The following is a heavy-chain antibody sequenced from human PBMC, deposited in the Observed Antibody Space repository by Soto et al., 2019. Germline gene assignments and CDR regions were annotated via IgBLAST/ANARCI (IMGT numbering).Heavy chain of an antibody. D-gene: IGHD2-15*01. CDR2: IDRSGTTI. CDR1: GFTVSNYE. J-gene: IGHJ5*02. Sequence: EVQLVESEGGLVQPGGSLRLSCAASGFTVSNYEMNWVRQAPGKGLEWISYIDRSGTTIHYADSVKGRFTISRDNAKNSMYLQMNSLRVDDTAVYYCVGDGDGGCCSSWFVPWGQGTLVTVSS. CDR3: VGDGDGGCCSSWFVP. V-gene: IGHV3-48*03.